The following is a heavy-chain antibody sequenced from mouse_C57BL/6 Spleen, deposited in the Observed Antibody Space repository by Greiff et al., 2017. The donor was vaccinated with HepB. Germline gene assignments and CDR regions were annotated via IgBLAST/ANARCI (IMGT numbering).Heavy chain of an antibody. D-gene: IGHD1-1*01. CDR3: ARASWITTLVVSYFHY. Sequence: QVQLQQPGAELVKPGASVKLSCKASGYTFTSYWMHWVKQRPGQGLEWIGMIHPNSGSTNYNEKFKSKATLTVDKSSSTAYMQLSSLTSEDSAVYSCARASWITTLVVSYFHYWGQGTTLTVSS. CDR2: IHPNSGST. J-gene: IGHJ2*01. V-gene: IGHV1-64*01. CDR1: GYTFTSYW.